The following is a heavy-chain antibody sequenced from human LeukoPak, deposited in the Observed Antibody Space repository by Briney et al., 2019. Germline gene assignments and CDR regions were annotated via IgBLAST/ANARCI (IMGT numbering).Heavy chain of an antibody. Sequence: PSETLSLTCTVSGGSISSYYWIWIRQPPGKGLEWIGYIHSSGSTNYNPSLNSRVTISLDTSKSQFSLSLSSVTAADTAVYYCARGPTVTTDYWGQGTLVTVSS. CDR2: IHSSGST. D-gene: IGHD4-17*01. CDR3: ARGPTVTTDY. CDR1: GGSISSYY. V-gene: IGHV4-59*01. J-gene: IGHJ4*02.